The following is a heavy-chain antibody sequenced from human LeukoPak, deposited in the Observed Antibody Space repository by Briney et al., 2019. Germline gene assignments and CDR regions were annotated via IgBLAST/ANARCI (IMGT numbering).Heavy chain of an antibody. V-gene: IGHV4-34*01. J-gene: IGHJ5*02. CDR2: INHSGST. D-gene: IGHD3-16*01. CDR3: AGEDYGNNWFDP. CDR1: GGSFSGYY. Sequence: SETLSLTCAVYGGSFSGYYWSWIRQPPGKGLEWIGEINHSGSTNYNPSLKSRVTISVDTSKNQFSLKLSSVTAADTAVYYCAGEDYGNNWFDPWGQGTLVTVSS.